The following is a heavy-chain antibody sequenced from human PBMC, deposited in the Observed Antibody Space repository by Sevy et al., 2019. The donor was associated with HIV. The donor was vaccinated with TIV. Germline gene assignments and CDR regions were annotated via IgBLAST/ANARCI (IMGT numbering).Heavy chain of an antibody. J-gene: IGHJ5*02. CDR3: ARDLTWHYYDSSGYLSPPYNWFDP. Sequence: GGSLRLSCAASGFTFSSYSMNWVRQAPGKGLEWVSYISSSSSTIYYADSVKGRFTISRDNAKNSLYLQMNSLRDEDTAVYYCARDLTWHYYDSSGYLSPPYNWFDPWGQGTLVTVSS. D-gene: IGHD3-22*01. CDR2: ISSSSSTI. CDR1: GFTFSSYS. V-gene: IGHV3-48*02.